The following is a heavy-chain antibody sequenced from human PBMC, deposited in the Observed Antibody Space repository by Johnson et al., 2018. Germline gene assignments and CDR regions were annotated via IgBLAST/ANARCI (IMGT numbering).Heavy chain of an antibody. V-gene: IGHV3-23*04. CDR3: VRADSSGYYYVGAFDI. CDR1: GFTFTSFA. J-gene: IGHJ3*02. CDR2: ISGSGGST. D-gene: IGHD3-22*01. Sequence: VQLVQSGGGLVQPGGSLRLSCAASGFTFTSFAMSWVRQAPGKGLEWVSAISGSGGSTYSADPVRGRFTISRDNSKNTLCLQMNSLRAEDTAVYYCVRADSSGYYYVGAFDIWGQGTMVTVSS.